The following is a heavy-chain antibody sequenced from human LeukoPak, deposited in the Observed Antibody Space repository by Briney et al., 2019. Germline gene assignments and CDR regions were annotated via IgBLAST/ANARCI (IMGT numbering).Heavy chain of an antibody. Sequence: SETLSLTCTVSGGSISSSSYYWGWIRQPPGKGLEWIGSIYYSGSTYYNPSLKSRVTISVDTSKNQFSLKLSSVTAADTAVYYCARDLIKQQLELRAFDIWGQGTMVTVSS. V-gene: IGHV4-39*07. CDR1: GGSISSSSYY. CDR2: IYYSGST. J-gene: IGHJ3*02. D-gene: IGHD6-13*01. CDR3: ARDLIKQQLELRAFDI.